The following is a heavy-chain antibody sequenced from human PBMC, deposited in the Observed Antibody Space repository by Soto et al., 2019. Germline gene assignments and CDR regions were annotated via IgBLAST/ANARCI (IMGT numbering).Heavy chain of an antibody. Sequence: SETLSLTCTVSCGSISRGGYYWSWIRQNPGKGLEWIGYTYNSVSTYYNPSLKSRISLSVDTSKNQFSLTLTSVTAADTAVYFCARHGLTAYMAYYFDFWGQGTRVTVSS. D-gene: IGHD3-16*01. CDR3: ARHGLTAYMAYYFDF. CDR1: CGSISRGGYY. CDR2: TYNSVST. J-gene: IGHJ4*02. V-gene: IGHV4-39*01.